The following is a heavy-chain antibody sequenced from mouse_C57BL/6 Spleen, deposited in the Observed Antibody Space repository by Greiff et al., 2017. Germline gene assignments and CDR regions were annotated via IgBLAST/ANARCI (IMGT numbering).Heavy chain of an antibody. V-gene: IGHV1-80*01. CDR1: GYAFSSYW. Sequence: VKLQESGAELVKPGASVKISCKASGYAFSSYWMNWVKQRPGKGLEWIGQIYPGDGDTNYNGKFKGKATLTADKSSSTAYMQLSSLTSEDSAVXFCANGSLWYFDVWGTGTTVTVSS. CDR2: IYPGDGDT. CDR3: ANGSLWYFDV. J-gene: IGHJ1*03. D-gene: IGHD1-1*01.